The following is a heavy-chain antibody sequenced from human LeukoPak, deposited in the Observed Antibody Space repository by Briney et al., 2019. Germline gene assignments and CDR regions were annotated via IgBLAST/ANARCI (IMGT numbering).Heavy chain of an antibody. CDR3: AELGITMVGGV. CDR2: ISSSGSTI. V-gene: IGHV3-48*03. D-gene: IGHD3-10*02. Sequence: TGGSLRLSCAASGFTFSSYEMNWVRQAPGKGLEWVSYISSSGSTIYYADSVKGRFTISRDNAKNTLYLQMNSLSAEYTAVYYCAELGITMVGGVWGKGTTVTISA. CDR1: GFTFSSYE. J-gene: IGHJ6*04.